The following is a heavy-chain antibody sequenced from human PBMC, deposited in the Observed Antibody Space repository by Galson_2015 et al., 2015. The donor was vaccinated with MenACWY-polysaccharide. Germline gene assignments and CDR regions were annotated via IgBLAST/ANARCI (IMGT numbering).Heavy chain of an antibody. V-gene: IGHV3-23*01. Sequence: SLRLSCAASGFAVSSRAMSWVRQAPGKEPEWIAAITNNAGKTYYAHSVMGRFTISRDSSSNTVSLQMNSLRVVDTALYFCAKDHASFGWPTFDSWGPGTLVTVSS. CDR3: AKDHASFGWPTFDS. J-gene: IGHJ4*02. CDR2: ITNNAGKT. CDR1: GFAVSSRA. D-gene: IGHD3-10*01.